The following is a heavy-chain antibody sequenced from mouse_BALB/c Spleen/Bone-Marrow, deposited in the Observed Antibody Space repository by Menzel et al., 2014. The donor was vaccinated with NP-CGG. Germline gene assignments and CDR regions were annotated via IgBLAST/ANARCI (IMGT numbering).Heavy chain of an antibody. CDR1: GYSITSDYA. J-gene: IGHJ1*01. CDR3: ARGGDYGSGGDWYCDV. D-gene: IGHD1-1*01. CDR2: ISYSGST. Sequence: EVQLVESGPGLVKPSQSLSLTCTVTGYSITSDYAWNWIRQFPGNQLEWMGYISYSGSTSYNPSLKSRISITRDTSKNQFYRQWNSVTTEDTATYYGARGGDYGSGGDWYCDVWGAGTTVTVSS. V-gene: IGHV3-2*02.